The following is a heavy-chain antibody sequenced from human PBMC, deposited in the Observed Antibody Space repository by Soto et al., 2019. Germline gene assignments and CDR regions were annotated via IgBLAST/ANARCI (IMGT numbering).Heavy chain of an antibody. J-gene: IGHJ4*02. D-gene: IGHD3-3*01. CDR3: ARAPETPSILGVALPYFFDY. CDR1: GGSFSGYY. Sequence: SETLSLTCAVYGGSFSGYYWSWIRQPPGKGLEWIGEINHSGSTNYNPSLKSRVTISVDTSKNQFSLKPSSVTAADTAVYYCARAPETPSILGVALPYFFDYWGQGALVTVSS. V-gene: IGHV4-34*01. CDR2: INHSGST.